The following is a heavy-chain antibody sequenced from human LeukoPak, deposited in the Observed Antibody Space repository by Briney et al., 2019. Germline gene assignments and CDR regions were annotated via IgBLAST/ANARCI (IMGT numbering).Heavy chain of an antibody. CDR3: ANSHY. CDR1: GFTFSDYH. V-gene: IGHV3-11*01. J-gene: IGHJ4*02. Sequence: GGSLRLSCAASGFTFSDYHMRWIRQAPGKGLEWLSHISSTGNTIYYADSVKGRFTISRDNAKNSQYLQMNSLRAEDTAVYYCANSHYWGQGTLVTVSS. CDR2: ISSTGNTI.